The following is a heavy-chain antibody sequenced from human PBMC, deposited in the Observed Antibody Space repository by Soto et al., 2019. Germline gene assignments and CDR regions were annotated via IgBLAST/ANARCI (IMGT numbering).Heavy chain of an antibody. J-gene: IGHJ4*02. Sequence: LRLSCAASGFTFSSYAMSWVRQAPGKGLEWVSAISGSGGSTYYADSVTGRFTISRDNSKNTLYLQMNILRAEDKAVYYCAKGAVVVVAAPPNYFDYWGQGTLLTVSS. CDR3: AKGAVVVVAAPPNYFDY. CDR2: ISGSGGST. V-gene: IGHV3-23*01. D-gene: IGHD2-15*01. CDR1: GFTFSSYA.